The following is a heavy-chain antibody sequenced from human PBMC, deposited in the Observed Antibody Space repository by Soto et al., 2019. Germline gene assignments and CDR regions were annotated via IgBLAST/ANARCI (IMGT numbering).Heavy chain of an antibody. Sequence: VQSGGEVKKPGASVKVSCKASGYTFSNNGFTWVRQAPGQGLEWMGWIGGYNGNTNYAPKFQGRVTMTADTSTSTAHMELRGLRSDDTAVYDCATAIAATGPADSWGQGTLVTVSS. J-gene: IGHJ4*02. CDR1: GYTFSNNG. CDR2: IGGYNGNT. CDR3: ATAIAATGPADS. D-gene: IGHD6-13*01. V-gene: IGHV1-18*01.